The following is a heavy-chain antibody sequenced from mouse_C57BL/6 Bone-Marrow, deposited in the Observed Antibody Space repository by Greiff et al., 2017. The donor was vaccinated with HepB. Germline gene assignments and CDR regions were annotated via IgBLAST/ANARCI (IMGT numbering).Heavy chain of an antibody. V-gene: IGHV14-4*01. J-gene: IGHJ4*01. CDR3: ATDGESWGDY. CDR1: GFNIKDDY. Sequence: EAQLQQSGAELVRPGASVKLSCTASGFNIKDDYMHWVKQRPEQGLEWIGWIDPENGDTEDASEFQGKATITADTSSNTAYLQLSSLTSEDTAVYYCATDGESWGDYWGQGTSVTVSS. D-gene: IGHD1-1*01. CDR2: IDPENGDT.